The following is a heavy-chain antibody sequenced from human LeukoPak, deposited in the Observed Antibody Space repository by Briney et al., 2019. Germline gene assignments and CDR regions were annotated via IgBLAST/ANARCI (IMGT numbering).Heavy chain of an antibody. CDR1: GFSFEDYA. CDR3: ARGAGDYYYDSSGYYLDY. V-gene: IGHV3-9*03. D-gene: IGHD3-22*01. Sequence: PGGSLRLSCAVSGFSFEDYAMHWVRQAPGKGLEWVSGITWNRGNIRYAASVKGRFTISRDTAKNSLYLQMNSLRAEDMALYYCARGAGDYYYDSSGYYLDYWGQGTLVTVSS. J-gene: IGHJ4*02. CDR2: ITWNRGNI.